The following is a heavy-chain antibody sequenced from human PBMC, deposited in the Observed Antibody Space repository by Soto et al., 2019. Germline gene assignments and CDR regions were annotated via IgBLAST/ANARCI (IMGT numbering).Heavy chain of an antibody. Sequence: QVQLQESGPGLVKPSQTLSLTCTVSGGSISSGDYYWSWIRQPPGKGLEWIGYIYYSGSTYYNPSLKSRVTISVDTSKNQFSLKLSAVTAADTAVYYCARDSGVVVAARGFDYWGQGTLVTVSS. CDR3: ARDSGVVVAARGFDY. V-gene: IGHV4-30-4*01. CDR1: GGSISSGDYY. D-gene: IGHD2-15*01. CDR2: IYYSGST. J-gene: IGHJ4*02.